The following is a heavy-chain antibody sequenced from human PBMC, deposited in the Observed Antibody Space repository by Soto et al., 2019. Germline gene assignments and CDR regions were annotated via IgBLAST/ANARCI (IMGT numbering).Heavy chain of an antibody. CDR1: GFTFSNYW. CDR2: IKVDGSEK. CDR3: AGVAV. D-gene: IGHD6-19*01. J-gene: IGHJ4*02. Sequence: EVQLVESGGGFVQPGGSLRLSCAASGFTFSNYWMSWVRQAPGKGLEWVANIKVDGSEKYYVDSVKGRFTISRDNAKNSLNLQLLSLRAEDTGVYYCAGVAVRGQGTLVTVSS. V-gene: IGHV3-7*04.